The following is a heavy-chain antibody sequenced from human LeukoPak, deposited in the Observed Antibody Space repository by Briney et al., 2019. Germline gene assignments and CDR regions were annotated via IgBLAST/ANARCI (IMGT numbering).Heavy chain of an antibody. J-gene: IGHJ4*02. V-gene: IGHV3-9*01. D-gene: IGHD3-10*01. CDR2: ISWNSGTI. Sequence: GGSLRLSCAASGFTFDDYAMHWVRQAPGKGLEWVSVISWNSGTIAYADSVKGRFTISRDNAKNSLYLQMNSLRAEDTALYYCAKDLAFGITLRRGSNSHKGYWGQGTLVTVSS. CDR1: GFTFDDYA. CDR3: AKDLAFGITLRRGSNSHKGY.